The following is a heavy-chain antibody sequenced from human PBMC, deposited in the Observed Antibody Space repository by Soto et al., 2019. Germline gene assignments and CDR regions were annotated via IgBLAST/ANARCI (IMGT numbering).Heavy chain of an antibody. CDR1: GFTFSSYG. V-gene: IGHV3-30*18. CDR3: AKGRYSYGFDY. J-gene: IGHJ4*02. CDR2: ISYDGSNK. Sequence: QVQLVESGGGVVQPGRSLRLSCAASGFTFSSYGMHWVRQAPGKGLEWVAVISYDGSNKYYADSVKGRFTISRDNSKNPLYLQMNSLRAEDTAVYYCAKGRYSYGFDYWGQGTLVTVSS. D-gene: IGHD5-18*01.